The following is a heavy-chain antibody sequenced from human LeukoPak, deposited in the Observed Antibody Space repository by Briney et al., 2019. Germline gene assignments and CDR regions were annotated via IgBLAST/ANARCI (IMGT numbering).Heavy chain of an antibody. V-gene: IGHV4-59*01. Sequence: SETLSLTCTVSGGSISSYYWSWIRQPPGKGLEWIGYIYYSGSTNYNPSLKSRVTISVDTSKNQFSLKLGSVTAADTAVYYCARDGYYYDSSGYYPWGQGTLVTVSS. CDR2: IYYSGST. CDR1: GGSISSYY. D-gene: IGHD3-22*01. CDR3: ARDGYYYDSSGYYP. J-gene: IGHJ5*02.